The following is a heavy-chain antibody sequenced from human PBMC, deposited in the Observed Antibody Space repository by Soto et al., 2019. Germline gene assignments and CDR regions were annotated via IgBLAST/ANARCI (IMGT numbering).Heavy chain of an antibody. D-gene: IGHD6-13*01. CDR1: GYTFTSYG. Sequence: ASVKVSCKASGYTFTSYGISWVRQAPGQGLEWMGWINDYNGNTNYAQKLQGRVTMTTDTSKSTAYMELRSLRSDDTAVYYCARDVNIADAFDIWGQGTMVTVSS. CDR3: ARDVNIADAFDI. CDR2: INDYNGNT. V-gene: IGHV1-18*01. J-gene: IGHJ3*02.